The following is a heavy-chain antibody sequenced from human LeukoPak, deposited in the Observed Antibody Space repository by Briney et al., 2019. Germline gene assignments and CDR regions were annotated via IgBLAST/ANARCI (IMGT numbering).Heavy chain of an antibody. J-gene: IGHJ4*02. CDR1: GGTFSSYA. D-gene: IGHD1-26*01. CDR3: ARATDLSGSYSDY. V-gene: IGHV7-4-1*02. CDR2: INTNTGNP. Sequence: GSSVKVSCKASGGTFSSYAISWVRQAPGQGLEWMGWINTNTGNPTYAQGFTGRFVFSLDTSVSTAYLQISSLKAEDTAVYYCARATDLSGSYSDYWGQGTLVTVSS.